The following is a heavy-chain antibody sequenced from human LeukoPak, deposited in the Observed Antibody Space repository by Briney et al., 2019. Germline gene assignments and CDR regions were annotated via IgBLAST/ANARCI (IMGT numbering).Heavy chain of an antibody. CDR2: ISAYNGNT. J-gene: IGHJ5*02. Sequence: GASVKVSCKASGYTFTSYGISWVRQAPGQGLEWMGWISAYNGNTNYAQKLQGRVTMTTDTSTSTAYMELRSLRSDDTAVYYCASSVITFGRTAFDPWGQGTLVTVSS. D-gene: IGHD3-16*01. CDR3: ASSVITFGRTAFDP. CDR1: GYTFTSYG. V-gene: IGHV1-18*01.